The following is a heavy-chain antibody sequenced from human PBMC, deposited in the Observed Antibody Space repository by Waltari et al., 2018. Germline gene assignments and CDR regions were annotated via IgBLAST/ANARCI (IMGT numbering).Heavy chain of an antibody. D-gene: IGHD2-15*01. J-gene: IGHJ5*02. Sequence: QVQLVQSGAEVKKPGASVKVSCKASGYTFTGYYIHWVRQAPGQGLEWMGWINPNSGGTNSAQKFQGRVTMTRDTSISTAYMELGRLRSDDTAVYYCARTGVDNWFDPWGQGTLVTVSS. V-gene: IGHV1-2*02. CDR3: ARTGVDNWFDP. CDR2: INPNSGGT. CDR1: GYTFTGYY.